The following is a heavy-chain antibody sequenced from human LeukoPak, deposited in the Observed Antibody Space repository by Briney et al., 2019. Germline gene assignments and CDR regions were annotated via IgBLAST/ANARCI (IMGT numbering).Heavy chain of an antibody. CDR1: GFTFSSYA. D-gene: IGHD3-10*01. J-gene: IGHJ3*02. V-gene: IGHV3-64*01. Sequence: GGSLRLSCVASGFTFSSYAMHWVRQTPGKGLEYVSGIKSNGGSTHYANSVKGRFTISRDNSKHTLYLQMGSLRTEDMAVYYCAKEGDYYGSGSHRDAFDMWGQGTMVTVSS. CDR3: AKEGDYYGSGSHRDAFDM. CDR2: IKSNGGST.